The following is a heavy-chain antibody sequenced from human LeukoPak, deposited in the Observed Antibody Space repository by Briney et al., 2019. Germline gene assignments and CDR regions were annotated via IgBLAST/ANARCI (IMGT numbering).Heavy chain of an antibody. CDR1: GRTFSTYA. D-gene: IGHD1-1*01. CDR3: ARDPAERLRGASYYYYMDV. J-gene: IGHJ6*03. CDR2: MIPMFGTA. V-gene: IGHV1-69*13. Sequence: SVKVSCKASGRTFSTYAISWVRQAPGQALKWMGGMIPMFGTADYAQKFQGRVTIIADESTSTVYMELSSLRSGDTAVYYCARDPAERLRGASYYYYMDVWGKGTTVTVSS.